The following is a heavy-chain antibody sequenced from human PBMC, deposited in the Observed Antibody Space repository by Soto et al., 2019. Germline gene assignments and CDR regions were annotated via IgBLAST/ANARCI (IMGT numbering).Heavy chain of an antibody. D-gene: IGHD2-2*02. V-gene: IGHV1-24*01. CDR3: ATDSPKYCSSTSCHKWGWFDP. CDR1: GYTLTELS. J-gene: IGHJ5*02. Sequence: QVQLVQSGAEVKKPGASVKVSCKVSGYTLTELSMHWVRQAPGKGLEWMGGFDPEDGETIYAQKFQGRVTMTEDTSTDTAYMELSSLRSEDTAVYYCATDSPKYCSSTSCHKWGWFDPWGQGTLVTVSS. CDR2: FDPEDGET.